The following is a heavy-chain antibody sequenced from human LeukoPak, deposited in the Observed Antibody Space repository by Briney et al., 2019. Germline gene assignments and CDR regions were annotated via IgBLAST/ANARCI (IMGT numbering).Heavy chain of an antibody. CDR3: ARPHSMTTVTDWFDP. Sequence: PGGSLRLSCAASGFTFSSYSMNWVRQAPGKGLEWVSYISSSSTIYYADSVKGRFTISRDNAKNSLYLQMNSLRAEDTAVYYCARPHSMTTVTDWFDPWGQGTLVTVSS. CDR2: ISSSSTI. CDR1: GFTFSSYS. V-gene: IGHV3-48*01. J-gene: IGHJ5*02. D-gene: IGHD4-11*01.